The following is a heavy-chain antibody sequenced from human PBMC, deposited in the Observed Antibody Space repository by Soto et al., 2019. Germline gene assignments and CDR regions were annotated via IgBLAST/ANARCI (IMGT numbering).Heavy chain of an antibody. CDR3: ARRFYGRNYYDSSGYRPYYFDY. Sequence: GESLKISCKGSGYSFTSYWIGWVRQMPGKGLEWRGIIYPGDADTRYSPSFQGQVTISADKSISTAYLQWSSLKASDTAMYYCARRFYGRNYYDSSGYRPYYFDYWGQGTLVTVSS. CDR1: GYSFTSYW. V-gene: IGHV5-51*01. D-gene: IGHD3-22*01. J-gene: IGHJ4*02. CDR2: IYPGDADT.